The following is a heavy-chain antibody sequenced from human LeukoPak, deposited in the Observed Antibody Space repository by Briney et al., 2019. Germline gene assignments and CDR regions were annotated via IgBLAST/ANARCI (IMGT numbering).Heavy chain of an antibody. D-gene: IGHD4-23*01. CDR1: GGSISSSSYY. Sequence: SETLSLTCTVSGGSISSSSYYWGWIRQPPGKGLEWIGSIYYSGSTYYNPSLKSRVTISVDTSKNQFSLKLSSATAADTAVYYCARRGNSDAFDIWGQGTMVTVSS. J-gene: IGHJ3*02. CDR2: IYYSGST. CDR3: ARRGNSDAFDI. V-gene: IGHV4-39*01.